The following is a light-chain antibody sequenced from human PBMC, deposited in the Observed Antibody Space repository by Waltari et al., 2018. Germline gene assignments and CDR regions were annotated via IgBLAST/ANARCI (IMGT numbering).Light chain of an antibody. Sequence: QSVLTQPPSVSGAPGQRVTISCTASGSNIGAGYDFHWYQQLPRAAPKLLIYGSTSRPLGVPDRFFGSTSGTSASLAITGLQAEDEADYYCQSYDTSLRVVFGGGTKLTVL. V-gene: IGLV1-40*01. CDR1: GSNIGAGYD. CDR3: QSYDTSLRVV. J-gene: IGLJ3*02. CDR2: GST.